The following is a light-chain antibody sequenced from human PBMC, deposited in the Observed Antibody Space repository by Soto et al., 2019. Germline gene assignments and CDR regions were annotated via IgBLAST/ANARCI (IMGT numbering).Light chain of an antibody. Sequence: AIPMTQSPSSLSASVGDRVTITCRASQGIGDDLAWYQQKPGKAPNLLIYSASNLQSGVPSRFSGSGSGTEFTLTISGLQPEDVATYYCLQDSQYPRTFGQGTKVEIK. CDR2: SAS. V-gene: IGKV1-6*01. CDR1: QGIGDD. J-gene: IGKJ1*01. CDR3: LQDSQYPRT.